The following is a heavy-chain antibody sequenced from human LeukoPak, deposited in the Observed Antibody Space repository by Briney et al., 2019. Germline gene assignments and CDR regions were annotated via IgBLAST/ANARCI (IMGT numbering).Heavy chain of an antibody. J-gene: IGHJ4*02. CDR2: IYYSGST. D-gene: IGHD7-27*01. Sequence: SETLSLTCTVSGDSISRGGYYWSWIRQHPGKGLEWIGYIYYSGSTYYNPSLKSRVTISVDTSKNQFSLKLSSVTAADTAVYYCARETPGAGHFDYWGQGSLVTVSS. CDR1: GDSISRGGYY. V-gene: IGHV4-31*03. CDR3: ARETPGAGHFDY.